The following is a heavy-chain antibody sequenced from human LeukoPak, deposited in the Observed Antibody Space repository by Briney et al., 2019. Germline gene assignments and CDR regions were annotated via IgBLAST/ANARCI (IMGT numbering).Heavy chain of an antibody. CDR3: ARRYDSSGYPKQGVAFDI. V-gene: IGHV4-31*03. CDR1: GGSISSVGAY. Sequence: PSQTLSLASTVSGGSISSVGAYWGWLRQHPGNGLEGTGHTYYSGSTYYKPSPKSRVTISVATSKNQFSLKLSSVTAAATAVYYCARRYDSSGYPKQGVAFDICGQGTMVTVSS. J-gene: IGHJ3*02. CDR2: TYYSGST. D-gene: IGHD3-22*01.